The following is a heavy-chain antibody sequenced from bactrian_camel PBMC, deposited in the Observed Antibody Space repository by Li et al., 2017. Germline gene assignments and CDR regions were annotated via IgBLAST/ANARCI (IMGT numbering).Heavy chain of an antibody. CDR3: KIERTASWCNPDSR. V-gene: IGHV3S53*01. Sequence: HVQLVESGGGSVQPGESLRLTCKASGDAVNSLGMAWFRQAPGKEREGVATIDVNGKTTYSESIRGRCTASRDNAEDTVYLQMDSLKPEDTAMYFCKIERTASWCNPDSRWGQGTQVTVS. J-gene: IGHJ4*01. CDR2: IDVNGKT. D-gene: IGHD7*01. CDR1: GDAVNSLG.